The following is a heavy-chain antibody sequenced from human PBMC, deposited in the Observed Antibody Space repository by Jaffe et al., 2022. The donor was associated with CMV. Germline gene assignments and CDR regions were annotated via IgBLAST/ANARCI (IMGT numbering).Heavy chain of an antibody. D-gene: IGHD3-10*01. CDR1: GFTVSSNY. J-gene: IGHJ5*02. Sequence: EVQLVESGGGLVQPGGSLRLSCAASGFTVSSNYMSWVRQAPGKGLEWVSVIYSGGSTYYADSVKGRFTISRDNSKNTLYLQMNSLRAEDTAVYYCARGIYQQFGWGRFDPWGQGTLVTVSS. CDR3: ARGIYQQFGWGRFDP. V-gene: IGHV3-66*01. CDR2: IYSGGST.